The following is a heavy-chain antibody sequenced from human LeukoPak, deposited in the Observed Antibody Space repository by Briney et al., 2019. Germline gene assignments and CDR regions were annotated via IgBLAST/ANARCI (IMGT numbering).Heavy chain of an antibody. CDR3: AKWGDYDVLTGYYDSDY. J-gene: IGHJ4*02. D-gene: IGHD3-9*01. V-gene: IGHV3-23*01. CDR1: GFTFNSYW. Sequence: PGGSLRLSCAASGFTFNSYWMTWVRQAPGKGLEWVSAIGGSGGTTYYADSVKGRFTISRDNSKNTLYLQMRSLRAEDTAVYYCAKWGDYDVLTGYYDSDYWGQGTLVTVSS. CDR2: IGGSGGTT.